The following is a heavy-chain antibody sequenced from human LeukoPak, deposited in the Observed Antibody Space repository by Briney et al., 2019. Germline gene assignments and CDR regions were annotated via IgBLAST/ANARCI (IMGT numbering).Heavy chain of an antibody. CDR2: INPSGGST. Sequence: GASVKVSCKASGFTFTNYNMHWVRQAPGQGLEWMGIINPSGGSTNYAQNFQARVTMTRDTSTSTVYMELSSLRSDDTAVYFCARGYYDSSDYEYFQHWGQGTLVTVSS. J-gene: IGHJ1*01. D-gene: IGHD3-22*01. V-gene: IGHV1-46*01. CDR1: GFTFTNYN. CDR3: ARGYYDSSDYEYFQH.